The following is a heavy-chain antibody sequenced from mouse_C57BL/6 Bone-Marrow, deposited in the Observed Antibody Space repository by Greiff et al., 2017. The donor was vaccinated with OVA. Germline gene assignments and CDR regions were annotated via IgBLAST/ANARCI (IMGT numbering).Heavy chain of an antibody. CDR2: IYPGSGNT. CDR1: GYSFTSYY. CDR3: AREDDDGYAMDY. D-gene: IGHD2-4*01. Sequence: QVQLQQSGPELVKPGASVKISCKASGYSFTSYYIHWVKQRPGQGLEWIGWIYPGSGNTKYNEKFKGKATLTADTSSSTAYMQLSSLTSDDSAVYYGAREDDDGYAMDYWGQGTSVTVSS. V-gene: IGHV1-66*01. J-gene: IGHJ4*01.